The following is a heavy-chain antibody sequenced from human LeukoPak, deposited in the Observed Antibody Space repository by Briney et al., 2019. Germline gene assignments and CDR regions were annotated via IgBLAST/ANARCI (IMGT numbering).Heavy chain of an antibody. Sequence: GGSLRLSCAASGFTFSSYGMHWVRQAPGKGLEWVEFIRYDGSNKYYADSVKGRFTISRDNSKNTLYLQMNSLRAEDTAVYYCAKDGGYPRGVHFDYWGQGTLVTVSS. CDR3: AKDGGYPRGVHFDY. CDR2: IRYDGSNK. J-gene: IGHJ4*02. V-gene: IGHV3-30*02. CDR1: GFTFSSYG. D-gene: IGHD5-12*01.